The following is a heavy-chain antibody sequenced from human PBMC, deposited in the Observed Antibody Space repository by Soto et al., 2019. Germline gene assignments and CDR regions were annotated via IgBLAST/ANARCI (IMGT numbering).Heavy chain of an antibody. Sequence: ASVKVSCKASGYTFTGYYMHWVRQAPGQGLEWMGWINPNSGGTNYAQKFQGRVTITADESTSTAYMELSSLRSEDTAVYYCARDRTDIVGTTTILPNWFHPWGQRTLVTVS. J-gene: IGHJ5*02. D-gene: IGHD5-12*01. V-gene: IGHV1-2*02. CDR2: INPNSGGT. CDR3: ARDRTDIVGTTTILPNWFHP. CDR1: GYTFTGYY.